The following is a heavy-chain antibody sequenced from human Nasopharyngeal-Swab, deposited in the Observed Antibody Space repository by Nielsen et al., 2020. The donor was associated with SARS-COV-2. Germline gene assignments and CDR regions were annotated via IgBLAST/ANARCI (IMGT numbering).Heavy chain of an antibody. D-gene: IGHD3-10*01. J-gene: IGHJ4*02. CDR3: ARGGYYYGSGSVPH. V-gene: IGHV4-31*03. CDR1: GGSISSGGYY. Sequence: LRLSCTVSGGSISSGGYYWSWIRQHPGKGLEWIGYIYYSGSTYYNPSLRSRVTISVDTSKNQFSLKLSSVTAADTAVYYCARGGYYYGSGSVPHWGQGTLVTVSS. CDR2: IYYSGST.